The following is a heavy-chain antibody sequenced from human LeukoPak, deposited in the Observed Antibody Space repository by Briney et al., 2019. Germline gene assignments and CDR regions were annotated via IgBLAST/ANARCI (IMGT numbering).Heavy chain of an antibody. D-gene: IGHD6-6*01. CDR3: ARASIAARYYYYYGMDA. CDR1: GGTFSSYA. J-gene: IGHJ6*02. Sequence: VASVKVSCKASGGTFSSYAISWVRQAPGQGLEWMGGIIPIFGTANYAQKFQGRVTITADESTSTAYMELSSLRSEDTAVYYCARASIAARYYYYYGMDAWGQGTTVTVSS. CDR2: IIPIFGTA. V-gene: IGHV1-69*13.